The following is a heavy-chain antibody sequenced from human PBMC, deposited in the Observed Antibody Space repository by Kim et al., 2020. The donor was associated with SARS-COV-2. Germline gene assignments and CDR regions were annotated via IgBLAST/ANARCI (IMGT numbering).Heavy chain of an antibody. V-gene: IGHV4-31*03. CDR3: ARTHSSGYFRYFDY. J-gene: IGHJ4*02. CDR1: GGSISTDSHY. CDR2: IFYRGST. D-gene: IGHD3-22*01. Sequence: SETLSLTCTVSGGSISTDSHYWSWIRQHPGKGLEWIGYIFYRGSTYYNPSLKSRVIISVDTYKNQFSLELSSVTAADTALYYCARTHSSGYFRYFDYWGQGILVTVSS.